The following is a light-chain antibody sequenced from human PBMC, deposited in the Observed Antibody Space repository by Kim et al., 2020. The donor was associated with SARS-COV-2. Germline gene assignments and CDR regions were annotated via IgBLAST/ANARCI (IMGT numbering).Light chain of an antibody. J-gene: IGKJ4*01. CDR3: QQRRSWRT. V-gene: IGKV3-11*01. CDR1: QSVSPY. Sequence: EIVLTQSPATLSLSPGERATLSCRASQSVSPYVAWYQQKPGQAPRILIYDTSNRASGIPARFSGSGSGTDFTLTISSLDPEDFAVYYCQQRRSWRTFGGGTKVDIK. CDR2: DTS.